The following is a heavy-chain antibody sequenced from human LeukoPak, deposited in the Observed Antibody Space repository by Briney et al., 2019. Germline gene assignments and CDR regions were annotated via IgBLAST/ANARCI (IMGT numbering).Heavy chain of an antibody. D-gene: IGHD3-9*01. CDR1: GFTFSDDA. V-gene: IGHV3-49*04. CDR2: IRSKAFGGTT. CDR3: ANYDILTGYPGGY. J-gene: IGHJ4*02. Sequence: GRSLRLSCTVSGFTFSDDAMSWVRRAPGKGLEWVGFIRSKAFGGTTQYAASVKGRFTISRDDSKSIAYLQMNSLKTEDTAVYYCANYDILTGYPGGYWGQGTLVTVSS.